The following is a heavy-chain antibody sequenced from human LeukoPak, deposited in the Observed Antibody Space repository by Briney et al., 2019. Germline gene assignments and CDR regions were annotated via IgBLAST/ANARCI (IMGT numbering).Heavy chain of an antibody. Sequence: GGSLRLSCAASGFTFDDYAMHWVRQAPGKGLEWVSLIRWDGGSTYYADSVKGRFTISRDNSKNSLYLQMHSLRTEDTALYYCAKDIRFGSVWESYRPGRYYYYYMDVWGKGTTVTVSS. CDR3: AKDIRFGSVWESYRPGRYYYYYMDV. V-gene: IGHV3-43*02. D-gene: IGHD3-16*02. CDR2: IRWDGGST. J-gene: IGHJ6*03. CDR1: GFTFDDYA.